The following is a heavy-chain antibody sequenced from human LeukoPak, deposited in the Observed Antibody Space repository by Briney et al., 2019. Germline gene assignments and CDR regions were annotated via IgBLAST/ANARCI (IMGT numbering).Heavy chain of an antibody. V-gene: IGHV3-7*01. CDR2: IKQDGSEK. Sequence: GGSLRLSCAASGFTFSSYWMSWVRQAPGQGLEWVANIKQDGSEKYYVDSVKGRFTISRDNSKNSLYLQMNSLRAEDTAVYYCARDSLRSYCSGGSCYSFFDYWGQGTLVTVSS. CDR3: ARDSLRSYCSGGSCYSFFDY. D-gene: IGHD2-15*01. CDR1: GFTFSSYW. J-gene: IGHJ4*02.